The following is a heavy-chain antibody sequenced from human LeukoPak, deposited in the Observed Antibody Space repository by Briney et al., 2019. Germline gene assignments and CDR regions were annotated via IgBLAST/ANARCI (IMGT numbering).Heavy chain of an antibody. J-gene: IGHJ6*03. D-gene: IGHD2-2*01. CDR1: GGSISSYY. CDR2: IYTSGST. V-gene: IGHV4-4*07. CDR3: ARERRYQLLLYYYYYMDV. Sequence: SETLSLTCTVSGGSISSYYWSWIRQPAGKGREWIGRIYTSGSTNYNPSLKSRVTMSVDTSKNQFSLKLSSVTAADTAVYYCARERRYQLLLYYYYYMDVWGKGTTVTISS.